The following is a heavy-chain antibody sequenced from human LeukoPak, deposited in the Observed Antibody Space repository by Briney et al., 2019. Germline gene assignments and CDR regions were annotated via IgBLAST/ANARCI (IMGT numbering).Heavy chain of an antibody. J-gene: IGHJ4*02. CDR3: ARCPGPSYYYDSSGYFDY. CDR2: IYDSGNE. CDR1: GGSISTSAFC. V-gene: IGHV4-39*01. D-gene: IGHD3-22*01. Sequence: PSESLSLTCTVSGGSISTSAFCWGWIRQPPGKGLEWIASIYDSGNEFYNPSLKSRVTISADTSKNQFSLKLSSVTAADTAVYYCARCPGPSYYYDSSGYFDYWGQGSLVTVSS.